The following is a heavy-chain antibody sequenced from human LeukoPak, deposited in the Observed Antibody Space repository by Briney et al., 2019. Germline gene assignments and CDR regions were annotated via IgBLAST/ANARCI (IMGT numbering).Heavy chain of an antibody. CDR2: ISGPNGDT. V-gene: IGHV1-18*04. CDR1: GFMVSKYG. J-gene: IGHJ3*01. CDR3: ARRSSDDAFDV. Sequence: VASVKVSCKASGFMVSKYGIIWVRQAPGQGFEWLGWISGPNGDTYYTRRFQGRFTLSPDTSTNTVYMELRSLISDDTAVYFCARRSSDDAFDVWGQGTMVTVSS.